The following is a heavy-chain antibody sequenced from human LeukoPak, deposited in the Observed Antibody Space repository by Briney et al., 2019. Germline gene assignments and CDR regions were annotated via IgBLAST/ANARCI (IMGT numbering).Heavy chain of an antibody. J-gene: IGHJ4*02. V-gene: IGHV1-8*02. CDR2: MNPNSGNT. CDR1: GYTFTGYY. D-gene: IGHD1-1*01. Sequence: ASVKVSCKASGYTFTGYYMHWVRQAPGQGLEWMGWMNPNSGNTGYAQKFQGRVTMTRNTSISTAYMELSSLRSEDTAVYYCARAGGWNPSYWGQGTLVIVS. CDR3: ARAGGWNPSY.